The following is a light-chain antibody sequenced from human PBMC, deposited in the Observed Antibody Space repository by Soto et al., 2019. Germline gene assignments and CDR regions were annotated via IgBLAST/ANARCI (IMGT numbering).Light chain of an antibody. Sequence: EIVLTQSPGIPSLSPGEGATLSCRASQSLSNFFLAWYQQKPGQAPRLLIYDASNRATGIPARFSGSGSGTDFTLTISSLEPEDFAVYYCQQRSNWPTFGGGTKVDIK. CDR2: DAS. CDR1: QSLSNF. J-gene: IGKJ4*01. CDR3: QQRSNWPT. V-gene: IGKV3-11*01.